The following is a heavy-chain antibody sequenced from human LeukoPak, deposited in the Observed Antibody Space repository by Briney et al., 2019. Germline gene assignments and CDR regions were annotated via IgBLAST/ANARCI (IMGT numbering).Heavy chain of an antibody. CDR2: IYYSGST. V-gene: IGHV4-59*12. Sequence: SETLSLTCTVSGGSISSYYWSWIRQPPGKGLEWIGYIYYSGSTNYNPSLKSRVTMSVDTSKNQFSLKLSSVTAADTAVYYCARGGMTTVTSRYYYYYMDVWGKGTTVTISS. CDR1: GGSISSYY. J-gene: IGHJ6*03. D-gene: IGHD4-17*01. CDR3: ARGGMTTVTSRYYYYYMDV.